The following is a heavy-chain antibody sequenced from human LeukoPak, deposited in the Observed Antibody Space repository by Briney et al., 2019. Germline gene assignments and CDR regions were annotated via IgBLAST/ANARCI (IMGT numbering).Heavy chain of an antibody. Sequence: ASVKVSCKASGYTFTGYYMHWVRQAPGQGLEWMGWINPNSGGTNYAQKFQGWVTMTRDTSISTAYMELSRLRSEDTAVYYCARDQSVTVTLYYFDYWGQGTLVTVSS. D-gene: IGHD4-17*01. V-gene: IGHV1-2*04. CDR3: ARDQSVTVTLYYFDY. CDR1: GYTFTGYY. J-gene: IGHJ4*02. CDR2: INPNSGGT.